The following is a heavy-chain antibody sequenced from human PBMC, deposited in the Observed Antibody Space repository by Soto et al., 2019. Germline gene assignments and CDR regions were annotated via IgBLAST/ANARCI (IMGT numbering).Heavy chain of an antibody. D-gene: IGHD3-22*01. CDR2: ISWNSGSI. J-gene: IGHJ4*02. CDR3: AKDPRDSTGWHYFDY. CDR1: GFTFDDYA. Sequence: EVQLVESGGGLVQPGRSLRLSCAASGFTFDDYAMHWVRQAPGKGLEWVSGISWNSGSIGYADSVKGRFTISRDNAKNSLYLQMNSLRAEDTALYYCAKDPRDSTGWHYFDYWGQGTLVTVSS. V-gene: IGHV3-9*01.